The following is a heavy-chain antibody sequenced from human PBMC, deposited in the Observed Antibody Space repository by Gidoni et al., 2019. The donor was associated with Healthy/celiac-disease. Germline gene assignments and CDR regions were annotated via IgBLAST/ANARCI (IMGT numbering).Heavy chain of an antibody. CDR2: INPSGGST. V-gene: IGHV1-46*03. D-gene: IGHD2-15*01. CDR3: ARGVVVVAANGGGTRHFDY. J-gene: IGHJ4*02. Sequence: QVQLVQSGAEVKKPGASVKVSCKASGYTFTSYYMHWVRQAPGQGLEWMGIINPSGGSTSYAQKFQGRVTMTRDTSTSTVYMELSSLRSEDTAVYYCARGVVVVAANGGGTRHFDYWGQGTLVTVSS. CDR1: GYTFTSYY.